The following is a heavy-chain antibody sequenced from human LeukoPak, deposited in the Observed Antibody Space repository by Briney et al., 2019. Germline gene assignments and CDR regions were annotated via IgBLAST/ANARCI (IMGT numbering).Heavy chain of an antibody. Sequence: PGRSLRLSCAASGFTFSSYAMHWVRQAPGKGLEWVAVISYDGSNKYYADSVKGRFTISRDNSKNTLYLQMNSLRAEDTAVYYCARKPYYDSSGDYFDYWGQGTLVTVSS. J-gene: IGHJ4*02. CDR3: ARKPYYDSSGDYFDY. CDR1: GFTFSSYA. CDR2: ISYDGSNK. V-gene: IGHV3-30-3*01. D-gene: IGHD3-22*01.